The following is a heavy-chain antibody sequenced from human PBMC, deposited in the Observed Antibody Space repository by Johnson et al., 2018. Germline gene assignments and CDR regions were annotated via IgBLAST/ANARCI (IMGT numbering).Heavy chain of an antibody. Sequence: QVQLVQSGGGVVQPGRSLRLSCAASGFTFSSYAMHWVRQAPGQGLERVAVISYDGSNQYYADSVKGRFTISRNNSKNTLYLQMNSLRAEDTAVYYCARGYGSSSQVAFDIGGQGTMVTGSS. CDR2: ISYDGSNQ. J-gene: IGHJ3*02. V-gene: IGHV3-30-3*01. CDR3: ARGYGSSSQVAFDI. CDR1: GFTFSSYA. D-gene: IGHD6-6*01.